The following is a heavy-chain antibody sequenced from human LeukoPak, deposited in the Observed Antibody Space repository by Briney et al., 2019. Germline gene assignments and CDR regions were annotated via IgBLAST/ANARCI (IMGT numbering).Heavy chain of an antibody. V-gene: IGHV3-30*02. D-gene: IGHD6-13*01. J-gene: IGHJ4*02. CDR3: AKDSAPSSSWDIIDY. CDR1: GFTFSSHG. Sequence: GGSLRLSRAASGFTFSSHGMPWVRQAPGKGLEWVAFIRYDGSNKYYADSVKGRFTISRDNSKNTLYLQMNSLRAEDTAVYYCAKDSAPSSSWDIIDYWGQGILVTVSS. CDR2: IRYDGSNK.